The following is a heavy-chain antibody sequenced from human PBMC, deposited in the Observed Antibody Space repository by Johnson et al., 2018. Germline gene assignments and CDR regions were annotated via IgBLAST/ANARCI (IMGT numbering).Heavy chain of an antibody. V-gene: IGHV3-30*18. J-gene: IGHJ4*02. CDR1: GFTFSSYG. CDR2: ISYDGSKK. Sequence: QVQLVQSGGGVVQPGRSLRLSCAASGFTFSSYGMHWVRQAPGKGLEWVAVISYDGSKKYYADSVKGRFTISRDTSRNTLSVQMNSLRAEDRAVYNSAEDQGTHSSGWYHLFDYWGQGTLVTVSS. D-gene: IGHD6-19*01. CDR3: AEDQGTHSSGWYHLFDY.